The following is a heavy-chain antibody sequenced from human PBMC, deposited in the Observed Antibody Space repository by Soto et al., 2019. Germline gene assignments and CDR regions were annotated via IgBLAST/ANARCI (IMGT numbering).Heavy chain of an antibody. J-gene: IGHJ5*01. V-gene: IGHV4-4*07. Sequence: SETLSLTCTASGGTISSYYLSWIRQPAGKGLECIGRIYTSKSTNYNPSLKSRVTMSVDTSKNQFSLKLSSVTAADTAVYYCASDPGITGTTTRFDSWGQGILVTVYS. CDR3: ASDPGITGTTTRFDS. CDR1: GGTISSYY. CDR2: IYTSKST. D-gene: IGHD1-20*01.